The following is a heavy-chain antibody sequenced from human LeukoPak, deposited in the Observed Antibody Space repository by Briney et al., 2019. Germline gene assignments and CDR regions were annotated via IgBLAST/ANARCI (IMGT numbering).Heavy chain of an antibody. Sequence: GGSLRLSCAASGFTFSIYSINWVRQAPGKGLEWVSSISSSSSYMYYADSVKGRFTISRDNAKNSLYLHMNSLRAEDTAVYFCAREPTVGTPPAWGQGTLVTVSS. D-gene: IGHD4-23*01. CDR3: AREPTVGTPPA. CDR1: GFTFSIYS. CDR2: ISSSSSYM. V-gene: IGHV3-21*01. J-gene: IGHJ4*02.